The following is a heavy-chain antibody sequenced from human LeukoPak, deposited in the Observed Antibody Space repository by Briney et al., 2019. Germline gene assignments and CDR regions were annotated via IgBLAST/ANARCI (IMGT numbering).Heavy chain of an antibody. CDR3: TKGSSGRRDN. J-gene: IGHJ4*02. CDR1: GYTFTSCD. CDR2: MNPNSGNT. V-gene: IGHV1-8*01. Sequence: ASVKVSCKASGYTFTSCDINWVRQATGQGLEWMGWMNPNSGNTGYGQSFQGRITMTRDISIGTAYMELSNLTSEDTAIYYCTKGSSGRRDNWGQGTLVTVSA. D-gene: IGHD6-19*01.